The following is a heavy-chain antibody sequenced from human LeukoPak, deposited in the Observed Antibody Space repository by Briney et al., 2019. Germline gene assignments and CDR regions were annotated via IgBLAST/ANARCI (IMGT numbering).Heavy chain of an antibody. CDR3: AMEKWLRPIDY. V-gene: IGHV4-34*01. D-gene: IGHD5-12*01. J-gene: IGHJ4*02. CDR1: GGSFSGYY. CDR2: INHSGST. Sequence: TPSETLSLTCAVYGGSFSGYYWSWIRQPPGKGLQWIGEINHSGSTNYNPSLKSRVTISVDTSKNQFSLKLSSVTAADTAVYYCAMEKWLRPIDYWGQGTLVTVSS.